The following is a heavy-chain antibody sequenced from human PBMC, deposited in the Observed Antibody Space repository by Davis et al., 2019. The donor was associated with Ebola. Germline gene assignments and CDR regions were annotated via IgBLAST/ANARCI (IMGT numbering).Heavy chain of an antibody. J-gene: IGHJ4*02. CDR2: ISGSGGST. V-gene: IGHV3-23*01. CDR1: GFTFSSYA. D-gene: IGHD3-3*01. Sequence: GESLKISCAASGFTFSSYAMSWVRQAPGKGLEWVSAISGSGGSTYYADSVKGRFTISRDNSKNTLYLQMNSLRAEDTAVYYCAKDVGITIFGVVDYWGQGTLVTVSS. CDR3: AKDVGITIFGVVDY.